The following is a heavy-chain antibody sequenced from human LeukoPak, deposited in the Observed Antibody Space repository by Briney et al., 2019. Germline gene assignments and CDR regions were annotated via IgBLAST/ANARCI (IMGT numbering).Heavy chain of an antibody. J-gene: IGHJ4*02. CDR1: GFTFSGYS. CDR2: ISSSSSYI. D-gene: IGHD2-2*01. Sequence: PGGSLRLSCAASGFTFSGYSMNWVRQAPGKGLEWVSSISSSSSYIYYADSVKGRFTISRDNAKNALYLQMNSLRAEDTAVYYCASDGIPGYCSSTSCKTFDYWGQGTLVTVSS. CDR3: ASDGIPGYCSSTSCKTFDY. V-gene: IGHV3-21*01.